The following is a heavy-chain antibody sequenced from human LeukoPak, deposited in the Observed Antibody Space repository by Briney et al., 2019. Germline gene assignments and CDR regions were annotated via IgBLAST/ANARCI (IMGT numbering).Heavy chain of an antibody. CDR2: IDPSDSYT. V-gene: IGHV5-10-1*01. CDR1: GYRFTSYW. J-gene: IGHJ4*02. CDR3: ARQVAFQVDY. Sequence: AGESLQISCKVSGYRFTSYWINWVRQMPGKGLEWMGRIDPSDSYTKYSPSFQGHVTISADKSISTAYLQWSSLKASDTAMYYCARQVAFQVDYWGQGTLVTV.